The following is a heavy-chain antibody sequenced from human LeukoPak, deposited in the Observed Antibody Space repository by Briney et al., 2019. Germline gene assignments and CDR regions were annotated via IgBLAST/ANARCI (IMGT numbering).Heavy chain of an antibody. J-gene: IGHJ6*02. CDR1: GGSISSYY. Sequence: SETLSLTCTVPGGSISSYYWSWIRQPAGKGLEWIGRIYTSGSTNYNPSLKSRVTMSVDTSKNQFSLKLSSVTAADTAVYYCARERCSSTSCYHGYYYYYGMDVWGQGTTVTVSS. D-gene: IGHD2-2*01. CDR3: ARERCSSTSCYHGYYYYYGMDV. V-gene: IGHV4-4*07. CDR2: IYTSGST.